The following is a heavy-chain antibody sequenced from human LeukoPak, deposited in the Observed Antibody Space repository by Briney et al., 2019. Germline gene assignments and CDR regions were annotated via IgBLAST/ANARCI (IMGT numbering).Heavy chain of an antibody. CDR3: AKDLDDSSGYSPGCFDY. J-gene: IGHJ4*02. CDR1: GFTFSSYA. Sequence: PGGSLRLSCAASGFTFSSYAMSWVRQAPGKGLEWVSAISGSDGSTYYADSVKGRFTISRDNSKNTLYLQMNSLRAEDTAVYYCAKDLDDSSGYSPGCFDYWGQGTLVTVSS. D-gene: IGHD3-22*01. CDR2: ISGSDGST. V-gene: IGHV3-23*01.